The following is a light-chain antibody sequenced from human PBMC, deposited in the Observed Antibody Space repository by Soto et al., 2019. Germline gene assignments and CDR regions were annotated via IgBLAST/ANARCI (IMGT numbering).Light chain of an antibody. Sequence: EIVMAQSPATLSVSPGERATLSCRASQSISNNLAWYQQKPGQAPRLLIYAASTRATGIPARFSGSGYGTQYTLTIGRLQSEDLAIYYCQQYNNWPPLTFGGGTKVEIK. CDR3: QQYNNWPPLT. CDR2: AAS. CDR1: QSISNN. J-gene: IGKJ4*01. V-gene: IGKV3-15*01.